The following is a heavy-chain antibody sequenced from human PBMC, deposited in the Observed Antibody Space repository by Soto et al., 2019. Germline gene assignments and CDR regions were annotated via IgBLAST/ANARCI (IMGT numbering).Heavy chain of an antibody. CDR3: ARTLLCYGGYGMDV. V-gene: IGHV3-30-3*01. CDR1: GFTFQNYA. J-gene: IGHJ6*02. Sequence: QVQLVESGGGVVQPGRSLRLSCVGSGFTFQNYAVHWVRQAPGKGLEWVAGVTYDGSDKYYADSVKGRFTISRDNSKNTLYLQVNNLRAEDTAVYYCARTLLCYGGYGMDVWGQGTTVTVSS. CDR2: VTYDGSDK. D-gene: IGHD3-10*01.